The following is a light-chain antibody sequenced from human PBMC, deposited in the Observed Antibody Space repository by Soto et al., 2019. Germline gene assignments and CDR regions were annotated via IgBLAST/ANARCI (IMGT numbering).Light chain of an antibody. CDR2: GTS. CDR1: QSVNSAY. J-gene: IGKJ4*01. CDR3: QLYGNSPRVT. V-gene: IGKV3-20*01. Sequence: EIVLTQSPGTLSLSPGERATLSCRASQSVNSAYLAWYQQKPGQPPRLLIYGTSSRATGIPDRFSGSGSGTDFTLTISRLEPEDFAVYYCQLYGNSPRVTFGGGAKVEIK.